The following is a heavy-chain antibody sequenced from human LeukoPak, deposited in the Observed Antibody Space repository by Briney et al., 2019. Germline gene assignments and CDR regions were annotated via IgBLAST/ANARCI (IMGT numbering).Heavy chain of an antibody. CDR2: INPNSGGT. Sequence: GASVKVSCKASGYTFTGYYMHWVRQAPGQGLEWMGWINPNSGGTNYAQKFQGRVTMTRDTSINTAYMELSRLRSDDTAVYYCARASSRTAYTAFDIWGQGTMVTVSS. CDR3: ARASSRTAYTAFDI. J-gene: IGHJ3*02. D-gene: IGHD3-16*01. V-gene: IGHV1-2*02. CDR1: GYTFTGYY.